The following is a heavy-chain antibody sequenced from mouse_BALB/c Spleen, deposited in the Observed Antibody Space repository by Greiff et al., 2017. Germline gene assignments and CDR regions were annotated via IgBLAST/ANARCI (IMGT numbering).Heavy chain of an antibody. CDR2: INPSTGYT. CDR1: GYTFTSYW. Sequence: QVHVKQSGAELAKPGASVKMSCKASGYTFTSYWMHWVKQRPGQGLEWIGYINPSTGYTEYNQKFKDKATLTADKSSSTAYMQLSSLTSEDSAVYYCARSGSSYLFDYWGQGTTLTVSS. D-gene: IGHD1-1*01. J-gene: IGHJ2*01. V-gene: IGHV1-7*01. CDR3: ARSGSSYLFDY.